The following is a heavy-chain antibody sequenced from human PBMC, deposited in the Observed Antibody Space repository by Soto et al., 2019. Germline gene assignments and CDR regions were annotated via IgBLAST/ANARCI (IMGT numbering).Heavy chain of an antibody. V-gene: IGHV4-30-4*01. CDR1: GGSTSSDNY. Sequence: SETLSLTCTVSGGSTSSDNYWSWIRQPPGKGLEWIGHIYYSGNTDYNPSLKSRPAISIDTSKNQFSLKLSSVTAADTAVYFCAREGGESSDGLYYFDSWGQGSLVTVSS. CDR2: IYYSGNT. J-gene: IGHJ4*02. D-gene: IGHD3-16*01. CDR3: AREGGESSDGLYYFDS.